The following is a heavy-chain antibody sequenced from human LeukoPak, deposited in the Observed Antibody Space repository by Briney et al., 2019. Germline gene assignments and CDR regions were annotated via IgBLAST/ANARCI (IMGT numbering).Heavy chain of an antibody. CDR3: ARGDTNMATDAFDI. CDR1: GGSISSYY. J-gene: IGHJ3*02. CDR2: IYTSGST. Sequence: SETLSLTCTVSGGSISSYYWTWIRQPAGKGLEWIGRIYTSGSTNYNPSLKSRVTMTVDTSKNQFSLKLSSVTAADTAVYYCARGDTNMATDAFDIWGQGTMVTVSS. D-gene: IGHD5-18*01. V-gene: IGHV4-4*07.